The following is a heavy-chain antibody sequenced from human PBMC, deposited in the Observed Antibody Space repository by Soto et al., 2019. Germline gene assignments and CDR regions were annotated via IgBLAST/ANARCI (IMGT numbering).Heavy chain of an antibody. J-gene: IGHJ4*02. Sequence: QLQLQESGPGLVKPSETLSLTCTVAGGSISSSSYYWAWIRQPPGKVLDWFGSVSYGGRTYHNPSLRSRVTISVDRSKSQFFLALTSVTAADTAIYYCGRHRRETGPYAQPLDSWGQGTLVTVSS. D-gene: IGHD1-1*01. V-gene: IGHV4-39*01. CDR3: GRHRRETGPYAQPLDS. CDR2: VSYGGRT. CDR1: GGSISSSSYY.